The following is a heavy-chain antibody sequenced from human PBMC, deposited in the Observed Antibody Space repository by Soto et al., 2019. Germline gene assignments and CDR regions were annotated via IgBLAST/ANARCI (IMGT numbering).Heavy chain of an antibody. J-gene: IGHJ4*02. CDR1: GYTLTELS. CDR2: FDPEDGET. CDR3: ATDLTGTTLGIFDY. Sequence: ASVKVSCKVSGYTLTELSMHWVRQAPGKGLEWMGGFDPEDGETIYAQKFQGRVTMTEDTSTDTAYMELSSLRSEDTAVYYCATDLTGTTLGIFDYWGQGTLVTVSS. V-gene: IGHV1-24*01. D-gene: IGHD1-7*01.